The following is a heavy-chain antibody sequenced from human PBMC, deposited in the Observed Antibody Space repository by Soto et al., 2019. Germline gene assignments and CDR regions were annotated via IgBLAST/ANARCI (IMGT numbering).Heavy chain of an antibody. Sequence: GGSLRLSCAASGFTFSSYSMNWVRQAPGKGLEWVSYISGSSSTIYYTDSVKGRFTISRDNAKNSLYLQMNSLKDEDTAVYYCARDATLLDAFDIWGQGTMVTVSS. CDR3: ARDATLLDAFDI. J-gene: IGHJ3*02. CDR2: ISGSSSTI. V-gene: IGHV3-48*02. D-gene: IGHD1-26*01. CDR1: GFTFSSYS.